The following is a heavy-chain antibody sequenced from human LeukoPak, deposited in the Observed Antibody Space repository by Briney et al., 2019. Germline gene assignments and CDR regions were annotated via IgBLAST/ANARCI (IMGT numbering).Heavy chain of an antibody. CDR3: ARSFSQ. CDR1: GFTFSSYG. CDR2: IWYDGSNK. Sequence: PGGSLRLSCAASGFTFSSYGMHWVRQVPGKGLEWVAVIWYDGSNKYYADSVKGRFTISRDNSKNTLYLQMNSLRAEDTAVYYCARSFSQWGQVTLVNVSS. V-gene: IGHV3-33*01. J-gene: IGHJ4*02.